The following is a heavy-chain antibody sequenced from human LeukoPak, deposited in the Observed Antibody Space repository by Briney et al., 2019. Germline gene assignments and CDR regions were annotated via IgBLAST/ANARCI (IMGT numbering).Heavy chain of an antibody. CDR1: GGTFSSSA. CDR3: ARISTLYSSGWSNWFDP. D-gene: IGHD6-19*01. Sequence: SVKVSCKASGGTFSSSAISWVRQAPGQGLEWMGGIIPIFGTANYAQKFQGRVTITTDESTSTAYMELSSLRSEDTAVYYCARISTLYSSGWSNWFDPWGQGTLVTVSS. J-gene: IGHJ5*02. V-gene: IGHV1-69*05. CDR2: IIPIFGTA.